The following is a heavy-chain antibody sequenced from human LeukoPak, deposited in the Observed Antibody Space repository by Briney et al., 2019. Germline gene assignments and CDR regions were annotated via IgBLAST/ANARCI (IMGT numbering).Heavy chain of an antibody. CDR2: IYHSGST. CDR3: ARATGAVVAPFDY. Sequence: SQTLSLTCTVSGGSISSGGYYWSWIRQPPGKGLEWIGYIYHSGSTYYNPSLKSRVTISVDRSKNQFSLKLSSVTAADTAVYYCARATGAVVAPFDYWGQGTLVTVSS. J-gene: IGHJ4*02. D-gene: IGHD2-15*01. V-gene: IGHV4-30-2*01. CDR1: GGSISSGGYY.